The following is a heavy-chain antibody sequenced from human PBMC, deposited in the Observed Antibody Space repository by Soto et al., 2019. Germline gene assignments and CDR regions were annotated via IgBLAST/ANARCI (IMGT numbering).Heavy chain of an antibody. CDR2: ISSSSSYI. V-gene: IGHV3-21*01. CDR1: GFTFSSYS. CDR3: AREYEQLVLLNYYYGMDV. D-gene: IGHD6-13*01. J-gene: IGHJ6*02. Sequence: PGGSLRLSCAASGFTFSSYSMNWVRQAPGKGLEWVSSISSSSSYIYYADSVKGRFTISRDNAKNSLYLQMNSLRAEDTAVYYCAREYEQLVLLNYYYGMDVWGQGTTVTVSS.